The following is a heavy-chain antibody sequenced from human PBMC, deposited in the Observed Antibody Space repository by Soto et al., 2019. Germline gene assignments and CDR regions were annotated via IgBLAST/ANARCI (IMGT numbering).Heavy chain of an antibody. J-gene: IGHJ6*02. Sequence: SVKVSCKASGGTFSSYAISWVRQAPGQGLEWMGGIIPIFGTANYAQKFQGRVTITTDESTSTAYMELSSLRSEDTAVYYCSSPMVRGVTYYGMDVWGQGTTVTVSS. V-gene: IGHV1-69*05. CDR3: SSPMVRGVTYYGMDV. CDR1: GGTFSSYA. D-gene: IGHD3-10*01. CDR2: IIPIFGTA.